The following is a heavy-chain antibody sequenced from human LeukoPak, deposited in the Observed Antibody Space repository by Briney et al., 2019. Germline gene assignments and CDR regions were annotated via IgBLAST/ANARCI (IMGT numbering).Heavy chain of an antibody. CDR1: GFTFDDYA. D-gene: IGHD3-22*01. Sequence: TGRSLRLSCAASGFTFDDYAMHWVRQAPGKGLEWVSGISWNSGSIGYADSVKGRFTISRDNAKNSLYLQMNSLRAEDTALYYCAKGKVDSSGYYQTFDYWGQGTLVTVFS. CDR3: AKGKVDSSGYYQTFDY. CDR2: ISWNSGSI. J-gene: IGHJ4*02. V-gene: IGHV3-9*01.